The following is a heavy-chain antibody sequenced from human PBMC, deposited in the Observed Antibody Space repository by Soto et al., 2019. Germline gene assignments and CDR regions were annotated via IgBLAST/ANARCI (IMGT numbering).Heavy chain of an antibody. D-gene: IGHD3-10*01. CDR2: IYWNADK. CDR3: APSRRDGSGSCYTKVVWYFKL. Sequence: ASGPTPVDTIHTLTMTCTFSGFSLGPSRVGVGWIRQPPRKAPEWLALIYWNADKRYSPSLKCRLTITKDTCKNQVVLTMPNMDPVDTAGYYRAPSRRDGSGSCYTKVVWYFKLVGRGPL. CDR1: GFSLGPSRVG. V-gene: IGHV2-5*01. J-gene: IGHJ2*01.